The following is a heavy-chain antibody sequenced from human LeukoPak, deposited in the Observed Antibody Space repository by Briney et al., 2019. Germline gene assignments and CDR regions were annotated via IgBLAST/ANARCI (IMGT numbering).Heavy chain of an antibody. CDR1: GFHFGVSA. CDR2: IRYDGSNK. CDR3: AKDFWIYGDYVA. Sequence: GGSLRLSCAASGFHFGVSAMAWVRQAPGKGLEWVAFIRYDGSNKYYADSVKGRFTISRDNSKNTLYLQMNSLRAEDTAVYYCAKDFWIYGDYVAWGQGTLVTVSS. D-gene: IGHD4-17*01. V-gene: IGHV3-30*02. J-gene: IGHJ5*02.